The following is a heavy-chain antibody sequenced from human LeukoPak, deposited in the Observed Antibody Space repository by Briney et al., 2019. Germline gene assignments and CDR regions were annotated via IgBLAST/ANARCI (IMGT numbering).Heavy chain of an antibody. Sequence: LAGGSLRLSCAASGFTFSSYAMSWVRQAPGKGLEWVSAISGSGGSTYYADSVKGRFTISRDNSKNTLYLQMNSLRAEDTAVYYCAKDLGDCSSTSCYFDYWGQGTLVTVSS. D-gene: IGHD2-2*01. CDR3: AKDLGDCSSTSCYFDY. CDR1: GFTFSSYA. J-gene: IGHJ4*02. CDR2: ISGSGGST. V-gene: IGHV3-23*01.